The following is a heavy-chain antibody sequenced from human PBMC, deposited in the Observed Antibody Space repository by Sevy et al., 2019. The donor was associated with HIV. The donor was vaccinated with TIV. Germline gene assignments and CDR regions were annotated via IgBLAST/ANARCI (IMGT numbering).Heavy chain of an antibody. V-gene: IGHV3-30*18. CDR2: ISYNGSNK. CDR3: AKPSGTVANYYCYCMDV. CDR1: GFTFSSYG. J-gene: IGHJ6*02. Sequence: GGSLRLSCAASGFTFSSYGMHWVRQAPGKGLEWVAVISYNGSNKYYADSVKGRFTISRDNSKNTLYLQMNSLRAEDTAVYYGAKPSGTVANYYCYCMDVWGQGTTVTVSS. D-gene: IGHD3-10*01.